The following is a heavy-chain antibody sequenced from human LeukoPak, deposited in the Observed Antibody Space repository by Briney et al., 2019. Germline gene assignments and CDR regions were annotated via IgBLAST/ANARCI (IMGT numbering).Heavy chain of an antibody. V-gene: IGHV1-3*01. CDR1: GYTFTSYA. CDR3: ASLEDGSGSYVFDY. Sequence: ASVTVSCTASGYTFTSYAMHWVRQAPGQRLEWMGWINAGNGNTKYSQKFQGRVTITRDTSASTAYMELSSLRSEDTAVYYCASLEDGSGSYVFDYWGQGTLVTVSS. J-gene: IGHJ4*02. D-gene: IGHD1-26*01. CDR2: INAGNGNT.